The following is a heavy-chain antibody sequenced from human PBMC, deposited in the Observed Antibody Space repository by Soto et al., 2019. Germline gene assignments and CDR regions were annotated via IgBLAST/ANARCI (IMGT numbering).Heavy chain of an antibody. CDR2: IYYSGST. D-gene: IGHD4-17*01. CDR3: ATSSFTVSTPFDS. J-gene: IGHJ4*02. Sequence: QVQLQESGPGLVKPSQTLSLTCTVSGGSISSGSYYWSWIRQHPGKALEWIGSIYYSGSTYYNPPLKSRIPISVDSSQSPFSLKLLSVTAAATAVYYCATSSFTVSTPFDSWGQRTLVTVSS. V-gene: IGHV4-31*03. CDR1: GGSISSGSYY.